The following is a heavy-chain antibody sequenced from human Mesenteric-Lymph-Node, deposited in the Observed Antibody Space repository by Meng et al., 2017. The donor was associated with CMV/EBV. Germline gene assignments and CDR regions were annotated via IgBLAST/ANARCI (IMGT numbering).Heavy chain of an antibody. CDR1: GFTFSSYA. V-gene: IGHV3-23*03. J-gene: IGHJ5*02. Sequence: GASLKISCAASGFTFSSYAMSWVRQAPGKGLEWVSVIYSGGSSTYYADSVKGRFTISRDNSKNTLYLQMNSLRAEDTAVYYCAKGRSIRVFGVVAWFDPWGQGTLVTVSS. CDR2: IYSGGSST. D-gene: IGHD3-3*01. CDR3: AKGRSIRVFGVVAWFDP.